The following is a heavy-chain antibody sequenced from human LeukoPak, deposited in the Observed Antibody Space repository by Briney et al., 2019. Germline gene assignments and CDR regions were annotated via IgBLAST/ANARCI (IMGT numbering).Heavy chain of an antibody. CDR2: INGNSGDT. CDR1: GFSLTGHY. CDR3: ARDGGPYAKRAAAY. V-gene: IGHV1-2*02. Sequence: ASATVSCKGSGFSLTGHYMHRLRHAPGQGLEWMGWINGNSGDTNYAQKFQDRVTMTRDTSVNTVYMELSRLRSDDTATYYCARDGGPYAKRAAAYWGQGTLVTVSS. D-gene: IGHD4-17*01. J-gene: IGHJ4*02.